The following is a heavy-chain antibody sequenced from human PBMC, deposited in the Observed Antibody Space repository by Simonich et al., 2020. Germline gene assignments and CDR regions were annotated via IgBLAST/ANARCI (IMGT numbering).Heavy chain of an antibody. J-gene: IGHJ3*02. D-gene: IGHD6-13*01. CDR3: ARHAGFAFDI. CDR1: GGSISSSSYY. V-gene: IGHV4-39*01. Sequence: QLQMQESGPGLVKPSETLSLTCTVSGGSISSSSYYWGWIRQPPGKGLEWIGSLYYSGSTYYNPSLKSRVTISVDTSKNQFSLKLSSVTAADTAVYYCARHAGFAFDIWGQGTMVTVSS. CDR2: LYYSGST.